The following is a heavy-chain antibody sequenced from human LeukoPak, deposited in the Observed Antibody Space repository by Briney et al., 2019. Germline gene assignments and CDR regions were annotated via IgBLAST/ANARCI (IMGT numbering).Heavy chain of an antibody. CDR2: IYYSGST. D-gene: IGHD3-3*01. V-gene: IGHV4-59*01. Sequence: PETLSFTCSVSGVSISTYYWTWIRQPPGKGLEWIGYIYYSGSTNYNPSLKSRVTISLDTSKNQFSLKLSSVTAADTAVYYCARAILSGYPDSWGQGTLVIVFS. J-gene: IGHJ4*02. CDR3: ARAILSGYPDS. CDR1: GVSISTYY.